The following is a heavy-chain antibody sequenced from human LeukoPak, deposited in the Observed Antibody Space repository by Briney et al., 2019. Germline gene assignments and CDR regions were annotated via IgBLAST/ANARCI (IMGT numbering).Heavy chain of an antibody. D-gene: IGHD4-23*01. CDR3: ARDSYYGGTQDY. CDR2: ISTSGGTI. Sequence: GGSPRLSCAASGFLFSSYEMNWVRQAPGKGLEWVSYISTSGGTIYYADSVKGRFTISRDNAKNSLYLQMNSLRAEDTAVYYCARDSYYGGTQDYWGQGTLVTVSS. CDR1: GFLFSSYE. J-gene: IGHJ4*02. V-gene: IGHV3-48*03.